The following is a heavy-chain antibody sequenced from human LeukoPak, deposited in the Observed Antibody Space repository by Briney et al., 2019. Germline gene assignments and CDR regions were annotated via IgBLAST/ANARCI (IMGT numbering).Heavy chain of an antibody. V-gene: IGHV1-69*01. J-gene: IGHJ4*02. D-gene: IGHD3-10*01. Sequence: GGSLRLSCAASGFTFSSYAISWVRQAPGQGLEWMGGIIPIFGTANYAQKFQGRVTITADESTSTAYMELSSLRSEDTAVYYCARGGAPYYGSGSVDYWGQGTLVTVSS. CDR2: IIPIFGTA. CDR1: GFTFSSYA. CDR3: ARGGAPYYGSGSVDY.